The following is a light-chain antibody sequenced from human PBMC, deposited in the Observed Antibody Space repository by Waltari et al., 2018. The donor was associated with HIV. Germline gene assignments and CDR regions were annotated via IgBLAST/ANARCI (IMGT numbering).Light chain of an antibody. CDR1: QGIGQY. CDR3: QQTMSVPYT. V-gene: IGKV1-39*01. Sequence: DVQMTQSPSSLSASVGDRVSITCRASQGIGQYLNWYQQKPGKAPKLLIYAALTKQPGVPSRFSGGGLGTTFALTIASLQPDDVATYFCQQTMSVPYTFGPG. J-gene: IGKJ2*01. CDR2: AAL.